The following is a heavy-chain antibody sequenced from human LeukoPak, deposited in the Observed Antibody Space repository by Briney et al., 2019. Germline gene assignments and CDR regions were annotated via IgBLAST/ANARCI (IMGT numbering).Heavy chain of an antibody. CDR3: ARDPGTYSGIAAAGTDWFDP. CDR2: INSSSSTI. Sequence: GGSLRLSCAASGFTFSSYSMNWVRQAPGKGLEWVSYINSSSSTIYYADSVKGRFTISRDNAKNSLYLQMNSLRAEDTAVYYCARDPGTYSGIAAAGTDWFDPWGQGTLVTVSS. CDR1: GFTFSSYS. D-gene: IGHD6-13*01. J-gene: IGHJ5*02. V-gene: IGHV3-48*01.